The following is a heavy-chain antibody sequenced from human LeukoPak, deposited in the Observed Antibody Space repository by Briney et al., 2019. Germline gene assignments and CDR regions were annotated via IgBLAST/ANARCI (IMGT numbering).Heavy chain of an antibody. D-gene: IGHD3-10*01. CDR1: GGSISSGSYY. Sequence: SETLSLTCTVSGGSISSGSYYWSWIRQPAGKGLEWIGRIYTSGSTNYNPSPKSRVTISVDTSKNQFSLKLSSVTAADTAVYYCARRIRGWYFDLWGRGTLVTVSS. CDR2: IYTSGST. CDR3: ARRIRGWYFDL. J-gene: IGHJ2*01. V-gene: IGHV4-61*02.